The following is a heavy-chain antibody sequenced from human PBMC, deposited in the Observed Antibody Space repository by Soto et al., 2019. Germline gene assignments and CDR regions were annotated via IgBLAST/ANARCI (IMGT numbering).Heavy chain of an antibody. CDR2: IKQDGSEK. Sequence: PGGSLRLSCAASGFTFSSYWMSWVRQAPGKGLEWVANIKQDGSEKYYVDSVKGRFTISRDNAKNSLYLQMNSLRAEDTAVYYCARDPYDYVWGSYRYPHDSDYWGQGTLVTVSS. J-gene: IGHJ4*02. CDR1: GFTFSSYW. D-gene: IGHD3-16*02. V-gene: IGHV3-7*01. CDR3: ARDPYDYVWGSYRYPHDSDY.